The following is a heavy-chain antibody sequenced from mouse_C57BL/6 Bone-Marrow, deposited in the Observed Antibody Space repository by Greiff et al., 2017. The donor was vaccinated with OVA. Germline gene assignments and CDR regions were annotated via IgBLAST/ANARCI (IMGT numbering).Heavy chain of an antibody. J-gene: IGHJ1*03. CDR2: IYPRSGNT. CDR1: GYTFTSYG. V-gene: IGHV1-81*01. Sequence: LQESGAELARPGASVKLSCKASGYTFTSYGISWVKQRTGQGLEWIGEIYPRSGNTYYNEKFKGKATLTADKSSSTAYMELRSLTSEDSAVYFCARPGRPYWYFDVWGTGTTVTVSS. D-gene: IGHD2-12*01. CDR3: ARPGRPYWYFDV.